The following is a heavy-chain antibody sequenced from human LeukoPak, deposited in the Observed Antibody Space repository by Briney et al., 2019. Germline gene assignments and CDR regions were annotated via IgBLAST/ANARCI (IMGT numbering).Heavy chain of an antibody. D-gene: IGHD2-8*01. J-gene: IGHJ4*02. CDR3: AKDTSIEKYCTNGVCSSLDY. CDR1: GFTFSSYA. V-gene: IGHV3-23*01. Sequence: GGSLTLSCAASGFTFSSYAMSRVRQAPGQGLEWVSVISDSGDYTSYADSVRGRFTISRDNSRNTLYLQMISLRPKDTAVYYCAKDTSIEKYCTNGVCSSLDYWGQGTLVTVSS. CDR2: ISDSGDYT.